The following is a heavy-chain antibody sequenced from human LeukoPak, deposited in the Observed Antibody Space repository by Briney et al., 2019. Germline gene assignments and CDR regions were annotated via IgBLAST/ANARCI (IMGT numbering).Heavy chain of an antibody. Sequence: PGGSLRLSCAASGFTFSSYWMSWVRQAPGKGLEWVVNINKDGGEKYYVDSVKGRFTISRDNAKNSLYLQMNSLRADDTAVYYCARDLGLYGDPPLWGQGTLVTVSS. CDR3: ARDLGLYGDPPL. D-gene: IGHD4-17*01. J-gene: IGHJ4*02. CDR1: GFTFSSYW. CDR2: INKDGGEK. V-gene: IGHV3-7*03.